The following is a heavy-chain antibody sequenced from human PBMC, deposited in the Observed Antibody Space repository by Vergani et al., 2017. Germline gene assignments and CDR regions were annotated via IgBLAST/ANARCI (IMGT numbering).Heavy chain of an antibody. V-gene: IGHV4-34*01. J-gene: IGHJ5*02. Sequence: QVQLQQWGAGLLKPSETLSLTCAVYGGSFSGYYWSWIRQPPGKGLEWIGEINHSGSTNYNPSLKSRVTISVDTSKNQFSLKLSSVTAADTAVYYCARSGYQLGIRRGSWFDHWGQGTLVTVSS. D-gene: IGHD2-2*01. CDR3: ARSGYQLGIRRGSWFDH. CDR1: GGSFSGYY. CDR2: INHSGST.